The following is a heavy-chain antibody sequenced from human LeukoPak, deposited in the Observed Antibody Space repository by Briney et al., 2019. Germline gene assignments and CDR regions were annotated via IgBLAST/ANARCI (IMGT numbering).Heavy chain of an antibody. D-gene: IGHD3-10*01. J-gene: IGHJ3*02. CDR3: ARPRRGVAFDI. CDR1: GGSISSSSYY. V-gene: IGHV4-39*01. CDR2: IYYSGST. Sequence: SETLSLTCTVSGGSISSSSYYWGWIRQPPGKGLEWIGSIYYSGSTYYNPSLKSRVTISVDTSKNQFSLKLSSVTAADTAVYYRARPRRGVAFDIWGQGTMVTVSS.